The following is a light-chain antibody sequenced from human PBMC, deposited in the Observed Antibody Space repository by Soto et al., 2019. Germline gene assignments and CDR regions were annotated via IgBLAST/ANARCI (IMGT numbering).Light chain of an antibody. Sequence: EIVFSQSPCTLSLSPGERAPLSCRAIQSVSSRSLAWYQQKGGQAPRLLIYGASTRATDIPARFSGSGSGTEFTLTISSLQSEDFAVYYCQQYNNWPPWTFGQGTKVDI. CDR1: QSVSSRS. CDR2: GAS. V-gene: IGKV3-15*01. J-gene: IGKJ1*01. CDR3: QQYNNWPPWT.